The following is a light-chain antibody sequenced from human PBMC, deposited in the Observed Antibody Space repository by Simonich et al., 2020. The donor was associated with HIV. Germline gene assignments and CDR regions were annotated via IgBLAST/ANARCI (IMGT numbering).Light chain of an antibody. CDR2: WAS. CDR3: QQYYSTPWT. CDR1: QSCLYNSNNKNY. Sequence: DIVMTQSPDSLAVSLGERATINCKSRQSCLYNSNNKNYIAWYQQKPGLPPKLLIYWASTRESGVPDRFSGSGSGTDFTLTISSLQAEDVAVYYCQQYYSTPWTFGQGTKVEIK. V-gene: IGKV4-1*01. J-gene: IGKJ1*01.